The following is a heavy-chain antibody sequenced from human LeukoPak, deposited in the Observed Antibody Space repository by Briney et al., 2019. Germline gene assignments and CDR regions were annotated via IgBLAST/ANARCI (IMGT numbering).Heavy chain of an antibody. CDR3: ARGGFYCGDDCYVDY. CDR2: INRSGST. V-gene: IGHV4-34*01. D-gene: IGHD2-21*02. CDR1: GGSFSYYY. Sequence: PSETLSLTCAVYGGSFSYYYWGWIRQPPEKGLEWIGEINRSGSTNYNPSLKSRVTISVDTSKNQFSLKLSSVTAADTAVYYCARGGFYCGDDCYVDYWGQGTLVTVSS. J-gene: IGHJ4*02.